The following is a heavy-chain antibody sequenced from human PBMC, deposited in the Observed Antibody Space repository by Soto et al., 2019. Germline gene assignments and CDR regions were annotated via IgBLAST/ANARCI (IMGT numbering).Heavy chain of an antibody. CDR2: ISYDGSNK. CDR3: AKGWDIGDQLQLYFQH. CDR1: GFTFSSYG. D-gene: IGHD2-2*01. Sequence: QVQLVESGGGVVQPGRSLRLSCAASGFTFSSYGMHWVRQAPGKGLEWVAVISYDGSNKYYADSVKGRFTISRDNSKNTLYLHMNSLRAEDTAVYYCAKGWDIGDQLQLYFQHWGQGTLVTVSS. V-gene: IGHV3-30*18. J-gene: IGHJ1*01.